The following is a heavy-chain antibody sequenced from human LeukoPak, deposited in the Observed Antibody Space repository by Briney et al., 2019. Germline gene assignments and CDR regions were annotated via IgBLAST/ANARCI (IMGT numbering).Heavy chain of an antibody. J-gene: IGHJ6*02. CDR1: GGSISSYY. Sequence: SETLSLTCTVSGGSISSYYWSWIRQPPGKGLEWIGYIYYSGSTNYNPSLKSRVTISVDTSKNQFSLKLSSVTAADTAVYYCARGGYCTNGVRYYNGMDVWGQGTTVTVSS. D-gene: IGHD2-8*01. CDR3: ARGGYCTNGVRYYNGMDV. V-gene: IGHV4-59*08. CDR2: IYYSGST.